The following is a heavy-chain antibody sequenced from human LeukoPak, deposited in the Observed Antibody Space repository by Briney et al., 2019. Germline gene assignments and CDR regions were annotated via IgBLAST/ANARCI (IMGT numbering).Heavy chain of an antibody. D-gene: IGHD3-10*01. CDR1: GYTFTGYY. V-gene: IGHV1-2*02. CDR2: INPNSGGT. Sequence: ASVTVSCQASGYTFTGYYMHWVRQPPGQGLEWMGWINPNSGGTNYAQKLQGTVTMTRDTSISTAYMELSRLRSDDTVVYYCARDLLWFGESNGDYWGQGSLVTVSS. CDR3: ARDLLWFGESNGDY. J-gene: IGHJ4*02.